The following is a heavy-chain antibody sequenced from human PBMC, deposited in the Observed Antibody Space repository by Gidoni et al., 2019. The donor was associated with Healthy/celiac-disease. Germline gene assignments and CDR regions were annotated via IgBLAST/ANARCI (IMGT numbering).Heavy chain of an antibody. CDR1: GYSISSGYY. J-gene: IGHJ5*02. V-gene: IGHV4-38-2*01. Sequence: QVQLQESRPGLVKPSETLSLTCAVSGYSISSGYYWGWIRQPPGKGLEWIGSIYHSGSTYYNPSLKSRVTISVDTSKNQFSLKLSSVTAADTAVYYCARGTTGTTGWFDPWGQGTLVTVSS. CDR3: ARGTTGTTGWFDP. D-gene: IGHD1-1*01. CDR2: IYHSGST.